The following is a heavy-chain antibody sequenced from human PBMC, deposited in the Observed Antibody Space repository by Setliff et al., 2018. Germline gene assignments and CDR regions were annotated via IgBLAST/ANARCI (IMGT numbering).Heavy chain of an antibody. CDR1: GGSVSSHY. V-gene: IGHV4-59*02. J-gene: IGHJ4*02. Sequence: SETLSLTCTVSGGSVSSHYWNWIRQPPGKGLEWIGFIFYSGDTKSNPSLKSRVTMSVDTSKNQFSLKLTSVTAADTAVYYCARDRTYYGSGTYTRWFDYWGQGTLVTVSS. CDR3: ARDRTYYGSGTYTRWFDY. D-gene: IGHD3-10*01. CDR2: IFYSGDT.